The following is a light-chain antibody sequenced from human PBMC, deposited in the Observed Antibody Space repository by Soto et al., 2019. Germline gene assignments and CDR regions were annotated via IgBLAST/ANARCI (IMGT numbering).Light chain of an antibody. Sequence: QSALTQPASVSGSPGQSITISCTGSSSDVGGYNYVSWYQQHPGKAPKLIIYDVSNRPSGVSYRFSGSKSGNTASLTFSGLQAEDEADYYCSSYTSSISYVFGTGTKVTVL. CDR2: DVS. J-gene: IGLJ1*01. CDR1: SSDVGGYNY. V-gene: IGLV2-14*01. CDR3: SSYTSSISYV.